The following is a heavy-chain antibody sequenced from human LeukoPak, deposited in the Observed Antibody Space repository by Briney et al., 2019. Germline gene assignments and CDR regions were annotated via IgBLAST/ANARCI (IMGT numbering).Heavy chain of an antibody. CDR1: GFTFSNYW. J-gene: IGHJ4*02. Sequence: GGSLRLSCAASGFTFSNYWMSWVRQAPGKGLEWVAVIWYDGSNKYYTDSVKGRFTISRDNSKNTLYLQMNSLRAEDTAVYYCARDPDYDSSGYHGFDYWGQGTLVTVSS. CDR3: ARDPDYDSSGYHGFDY. V-gene: IGHV3-33*08. D-gene: IGHD3-22*01. CDR2: IWYDGSNK.